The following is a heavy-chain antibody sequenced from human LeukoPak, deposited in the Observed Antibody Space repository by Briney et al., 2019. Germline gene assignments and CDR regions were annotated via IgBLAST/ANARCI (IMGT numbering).Heavy chain of an antibody. Sequence: PGGSLRLSCAASGFNFSSYAMSWVRQAPGKGLEWVSAISSIGGTAYYADSVKGRFTISRDNSKNTLYLQMNSLRAEDTAIYYCAKNGDRGAYCSGGSCYPYYYYNMDVWGKGTTVTISS. V-gene: IGHV3-23*01. CDR1: GFNFSSYA. D-gene: IGHD2-15*01. CDR2: ISSIGGTA. CDR3: AKNGDRGAYCSGGSCYPYYYYNMDV. J-gene: IGHJ6*03.